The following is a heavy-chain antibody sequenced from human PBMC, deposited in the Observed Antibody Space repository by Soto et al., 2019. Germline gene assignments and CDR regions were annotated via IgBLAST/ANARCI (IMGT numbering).Heavy chain of an antibody. Sequence: QGPLQQSGPGLVKPSQTLSLTCAISGDSVSSDITSWNWIRQSPSRGLEWLGRTYYRSKWFHDYAASVKSRITIIPDTSNNQFSLELNSMTPEDTARCYCGKRNALDVWGQGTVVTVSS. CDR2: TYYRSKWFH. J-gene: IGHJ3*01. CDR3: GKRNALDV. V-gene: IGHV6-1*01. CDR1: GDSVSSDITS.